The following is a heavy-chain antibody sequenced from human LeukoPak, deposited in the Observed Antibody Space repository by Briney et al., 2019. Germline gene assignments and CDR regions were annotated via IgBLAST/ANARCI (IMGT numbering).Heavy chain of an antibody. D-gene: IGHD5-12*01. V-gene: IGHV3-23*01. J-gene: IGHJ4*02. CDR2: ISGSGGST. CDR3: AREGGYDPFEN. Sequence: GGSLRLSCAASGFTFSSYVMTWVRQAPGKGLEWVSVISGSGGSTYYADSVKGRFTISRDNSKNTLYLQMNSLRAEDTAVYYCAREGGYDPFENWGQGTLVTVSS. CDR1: GFTFSSYV.